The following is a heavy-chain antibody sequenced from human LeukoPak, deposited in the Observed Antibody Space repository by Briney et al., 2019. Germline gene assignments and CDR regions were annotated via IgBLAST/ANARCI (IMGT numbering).Heavy chain of an antibody. CDR1: GYSISSGYY. CDR3: EREAYGPSDY. CDR2: IYHSGRT. V-gene: IGHV4-38-2*02. Sequence: SETLSLTCTVSGYSISSGYYWGWIRQPPGKGLEWIRSIYHSGRTYYNTSLIDRVTIPVATSKNQFSLELSSVTAADTAVYYCEREAYGPSDYWGQGTLVTVSS. J-gene: IGHJ4*02. D-gene: IGHD2-8*01.